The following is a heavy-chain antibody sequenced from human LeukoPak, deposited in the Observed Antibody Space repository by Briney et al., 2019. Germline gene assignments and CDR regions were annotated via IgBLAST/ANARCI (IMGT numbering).Heavy chain of an antibody. J-gene: IGHJ5*02. D-gene: IGHD3-3*01. CDR3: ATAPVGGGWFDP. V-gene: IGHV1-18*01. CDR2: ISAYNGNT. Sequence: ASVKVSCKASGYTFTSYGISWVRQAPGQGLEWMGWISAYNGNTNYAQKFQGRVTMTEDTSTDTAYMELSSLRSEDTAVYYCATAPVGGGWFDPWGQGTLVTVSS. CDR1: GYTFTSYG.